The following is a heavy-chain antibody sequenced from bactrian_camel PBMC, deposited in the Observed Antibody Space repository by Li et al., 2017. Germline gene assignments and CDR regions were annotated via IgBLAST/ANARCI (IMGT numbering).Heavy chain of an antibody. V-gene: IGHV3S6*01. CDR1: GYSAVTLC. Sequence: HVQLVESGGGSVQAGGSLRLSCAAASGYSAVTLCMGWFRKAPGKEREGVAVIDGIDNELTMTYADAVKGRFTVSKDSAKNTLYLQMNSLIPEDTGMYICAARPINARDCVAGGTAEFGYWGQGTQVTVS. D-gene: IGHD1*01. J-gene: IGHJ6*01. CDR2: IDGIDNEL. CDR3: AARPINARDCVAGGTAEFGY.